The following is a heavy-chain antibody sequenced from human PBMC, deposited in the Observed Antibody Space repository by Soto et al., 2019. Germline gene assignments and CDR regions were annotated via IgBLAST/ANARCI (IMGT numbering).Heavy chain of an antibody. V-gene: IGHV1-8*01. Sequence: QVQLVQSGAEVKKPGASVKVSCKASGYTFTSYDINWVRQATGQGLEWMGWMNPNSGNTGYAQKFQGRVTMTRKTSISTAYMELSSLRSEDTAVYYCARGPASYSGYYYGMDVWGQGTTVTVSS. CDR1: GYTFTSYD. J-gene: IGHJ6*02. CDR3: ARGPASYSGYYYGMDV. CDR2: MNPNSGNT. D-gene: IGHD1-26*01.